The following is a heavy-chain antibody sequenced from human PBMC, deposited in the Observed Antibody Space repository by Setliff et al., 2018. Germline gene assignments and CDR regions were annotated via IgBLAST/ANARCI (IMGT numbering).Heavy chain of an antibody. CDR1: GFTFSNYW. CDR2: INFDGTST. D-gene: IGHD1-26*01. V-gene: IGHV3-74*01. CDR3: IRDWGEAGSTNAFDI. Sequence: GGSLRLSCAASGFTFSNYWMHWVRQAPGKGLVWVSYINFDGTSTNYADSVKGRFTISRDNAKNTVYLQLNRLRADDTAVYYCIRDWGEAGSTNAFDIWGQGTVVTVSS. J-gene: IGHJ3*02.